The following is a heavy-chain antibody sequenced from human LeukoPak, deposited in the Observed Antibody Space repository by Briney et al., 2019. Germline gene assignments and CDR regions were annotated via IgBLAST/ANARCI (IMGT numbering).Heavy chain of an antibody. J-gene: IGHJ4*02. Sequence: PGGSLRLSCAVSGFTFRTYAMSWVRQAPGKGLEWFSAISGSGGTYYADSVNGRFTISRDNSKNTLYLQMNSLRAEDTAVYFCAGAEGPNNFGSFGHWGQGTLGTVSS. CDR3: AGAEGPNNFGSFGH. CDR1: GFTFRTYA. CDR2: ISGSGGT. V-gene: IGHV3-23*01. D-gene: IGHD3-10*01.